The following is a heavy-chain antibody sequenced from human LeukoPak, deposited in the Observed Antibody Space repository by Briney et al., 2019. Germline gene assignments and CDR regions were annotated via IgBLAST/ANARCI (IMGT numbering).Heavy chain of an antibody. CDR2: ISGSSSYI. D-gene: IGHD2-15*01. CDR3: ARDLEAYCSGGSCQAFDY. CDR1: GFTFSSYS. V-gene: IGHV3-21*01. J-gene: IGHJ4*02. Sequence: GGSLRLSCAASGFTFSSYSMNWVRQAPGKGLEWVSSISGSSSYIYYADSVKGRFTISRDSARNSLYLQMSSLRAEDTALYYCARDLEAYCSGGSCQAFDYWGQGTLVTVSS.